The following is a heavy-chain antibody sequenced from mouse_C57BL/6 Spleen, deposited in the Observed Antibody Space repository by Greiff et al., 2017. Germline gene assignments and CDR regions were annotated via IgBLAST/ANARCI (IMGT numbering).Heavy chain of an antibody. CDR2: INPGSGGT. J-gene: IGHJ2*01. V-gene: IGHV1-54*01. D-gene: IGHD1-1*01. Sequence: QVQLQQSGAELVRPGTSVKVSCKASGYAFTNYLIEWVKQRPGQGLEWIGVINPGSGGTNYNEKFKGKGTLTADKSSSTAYMQLSSLTSEDSAVYFCARSTYYYGSSYGYFDYWGQGTTLTVSS. CDR1: GYAFTNYL. CDR3: ARSTYYYGSSYGYFDY.